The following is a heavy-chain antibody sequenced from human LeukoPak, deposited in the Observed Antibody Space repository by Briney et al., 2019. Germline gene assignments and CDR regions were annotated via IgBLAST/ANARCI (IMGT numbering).Heavy chain of an antibody. CDR3: ASTGRYYMDV. J-gene: IGHJ6*03. D-gene: IGHD1-14*01. Sequence: SQTLSLTCTVSGGSISSGSYYWSWIRQPAGKGLEWIGRIYTSGSTNYNPSLKSPVTISVDTSKNQFSLKLSSVTAAGTAVYYCASTGRYYMDVWGKGTTVTVSS. V-gene: IGHV4-61*02. CDR2: IYTSGST. CDR1: GGSISSGSYY.